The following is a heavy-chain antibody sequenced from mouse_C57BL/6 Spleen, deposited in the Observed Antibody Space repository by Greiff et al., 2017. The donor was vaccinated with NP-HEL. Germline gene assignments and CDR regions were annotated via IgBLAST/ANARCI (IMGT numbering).Heavy chain of an antibody. CDR3: ARATTVVSWYFDV. Sequence: VQVVESDAELVKPGASVKISCKVSGYTFTDHTIHWMKQRPEQGLEWIGYIYPRDGSTKYNEKFKGKATLTADKSSSTAYMQLNSLTSEDSAVYFCARATTVVSWYFDVWGTGTTVTVSS. CDR2: IYPRDGST. D-gene: IGHD1-1*01. CDR1: GYTFTDHT. V-gene: IGHV1-78*01. J-gene: IGHJ1*03.